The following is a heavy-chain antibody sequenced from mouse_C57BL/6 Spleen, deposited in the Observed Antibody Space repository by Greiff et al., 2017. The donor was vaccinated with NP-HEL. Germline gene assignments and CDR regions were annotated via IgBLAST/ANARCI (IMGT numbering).Heavy chain of an antibody. Sequence: DVMLVESGGGLVKPGGSLKLSCAASGFTFSDYGMHWVRQAPEKGLEWVAYISSGSSTIYYADTVKGRFTISRDNAKNTLFLQMTSLRSEDTAMYYCARYDYDLDYFDYWGQGTTLTVSS. V-gene: IGHV5-17*01. D-gene: IGHD2-4*01. CDR3: ARYDYDLDYFDY. CDR1: GFTFSDYG. CDR2: ISSGSSTI. J-gene: IGHJ2*01.